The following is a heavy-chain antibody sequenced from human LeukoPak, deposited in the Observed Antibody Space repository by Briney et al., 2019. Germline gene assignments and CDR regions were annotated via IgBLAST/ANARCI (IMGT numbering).Heavy chain of an antibody. J-gene: IGHJ4*02. D-gene: IGHD2-21*02. V-gene: IGHV4-39*07. CDR3: ARRGRGVPAIKFRYFDY. Sequence: PSQTLSLTCTVSGGSISSSSYYWGWIRQPPGKGLEWIGEINHSGSTNYNPSLKSRVTISVDTSKNQFSLKLSSVTAADTAVYYCARRGRGVPAIKFRYFDYWGQGTLVTVSS. CDR2: INHSGST. CDR1: GGSISSSSYY.